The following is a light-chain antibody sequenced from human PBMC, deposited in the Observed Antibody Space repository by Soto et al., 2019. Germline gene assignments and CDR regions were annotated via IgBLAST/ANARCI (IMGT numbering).Light chain of an antibody. J-gene: IGKJ4*01. CDR3: QQYGSSPPLT. V-gene: IGKV3-20*01. CDR1: QIVASNY. CDR2: AAS. Sequence: EIMMTQSPGTLSLSPGERATLSCRASQIVASNYLAWYQQKPGQAPRLLIYAASSRATGIPDRFSGSGSGTAFTLTISRLEPEDFAVYYCQQYGSSPPLTIGGGTKVEIK.